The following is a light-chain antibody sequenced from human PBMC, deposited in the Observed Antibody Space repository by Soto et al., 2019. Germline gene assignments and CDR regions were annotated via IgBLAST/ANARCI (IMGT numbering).Light chain of an antibody. V-gene: IGLV2-14*01. Sequence: SVLTQPASVSGSPGQSITISCTGTSSDVGGYNYVSWYQQHPGKAPKLMIYEVSNRPSGVSNRFSGSKSGNTASLTISGLQAEDEADYYCSSYTSSSTLYVFGTGTKVTGL. J-gene: IGLJ1*01. CDR3: SSYTSSSTLYV. CDR1: SSDVGGYNY. CDR2: EVS.